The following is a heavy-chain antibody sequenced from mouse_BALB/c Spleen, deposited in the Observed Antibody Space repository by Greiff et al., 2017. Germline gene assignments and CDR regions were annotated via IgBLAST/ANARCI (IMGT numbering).Heavy chain of an antibody. V-gene: IGHV1-20*02. D-gene: IGHD1-1*01. CDR1: GYSFTGYF. Sequence: EVKLQESGPELVKPGASVKISCKASGYSFTGYFMNWVMQSHGKSLEWIGRINPYNGDTFYNQKFKGKATLTVDKSSSTAHMELRSLASEDSAVYYCARWNYYGFYAMDYWGQGTSVTVSS. CDR2: INPYNGDT. J-gene: IGHJ4*01. CDR3: ARWNYYGFYAMDY.